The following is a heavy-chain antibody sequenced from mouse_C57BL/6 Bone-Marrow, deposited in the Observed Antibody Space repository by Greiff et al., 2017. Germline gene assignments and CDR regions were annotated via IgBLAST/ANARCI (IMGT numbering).Heavy chain of an antibody. D-gene: IGHD2-1*01. J-gene: IGHJ3*01. V-gene: IGHV6-6*01. Sequence: EVQVVESGGGLVQPGGSMKLSCAASGFTFSDAWMDWVRQSPEKGLEWVAEIRNKANNHATYYAESVKGRFTISRDDTKSSVYLQMNSLRAEDTGMYYCTRHYGNYEFAYWGQGTLVTVSA. CDR2: IRNKANNHAT. CDR1: GFTFSDAW. CDR3: TRHYGNYEFAY.